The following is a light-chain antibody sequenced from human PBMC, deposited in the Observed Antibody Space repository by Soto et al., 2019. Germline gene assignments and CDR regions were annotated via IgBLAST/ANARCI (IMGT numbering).Light chain of an antibody. CDR2: GDS. CDR3: LQDINYPWT. V-gene: IGKV1-6*01. CDR1: QGIGNA. Sequence: AIQMTQSPSSLSASVGDRVTISCRASQGIGNALGWYQQKPGKPPKFLIYGDSNLQSGVPPRFSVSGSCTDFTLAISSLQPEDSATYCCLQDINYPWTFGQGTKVDIK. J-gene: IGKJ1*01.